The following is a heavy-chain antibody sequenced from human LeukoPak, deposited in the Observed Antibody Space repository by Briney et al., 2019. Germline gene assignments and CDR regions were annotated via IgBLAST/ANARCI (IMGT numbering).Heavy chain of an antibody. CDR1: GYTFTSYG. J-gene: IGHJ4*02. CDR2: ISAYNGNT. CDR3: ARAKAVDSTYYDSWSGYLGY. D-gene: IGHD3-3*01. Sequence: ASVKVSCKASGYTFTSYGISWVRQAPGQGLEWMGWISAYNGNTNYAQKLQGRVTMTTDTSTSTAYMELRSLRSDDTAVYYCARAKAVDSTYYDSWSGYLGYWGQGTLVTVSS. V-gene: IGHV1-18*01.